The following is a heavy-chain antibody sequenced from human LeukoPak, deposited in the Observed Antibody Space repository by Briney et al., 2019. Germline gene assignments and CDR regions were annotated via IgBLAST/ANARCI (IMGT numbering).Heavy chain of an antibody. CDR1: GYSISSGYY. J-gene: IGHJ4*02. CDR2: IYHSGST. Sequence: PSETLSLTCAVSGYSISSGYYWGRIRQPPGKGLEWIGSIYHSGSTYYNPSLKSRVTISVDTSKNQFSLKLSSVTAADTAVYYCARLFQGRGDYWGQGTLVTVSS. CDR3: ARLFQGRGDY. D-gene: IGHD3-10*01. V-gene: IGHV4-38-2*01.